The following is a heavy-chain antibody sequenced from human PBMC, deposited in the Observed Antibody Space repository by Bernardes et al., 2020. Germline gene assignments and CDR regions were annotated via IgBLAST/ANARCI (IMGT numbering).Heavy chain of an antibody. CDR3: SRLAGVSSGYYYDV. V-gene: IGHV1-8*01. D-gene: IGHD3-22*01. J-gene: IGHJ1*01. CDR2: MNPRRGST. CDR1: GYTFTRYD. Sequence: AAMKDFCKASGYTFTRYDLTWVRQATGQELEWMGWMNPRRGSTGYSQKFQGRVTMNRDTYISTAYIELSSLRSEDTAVYYCSRLAGVSSGYYYDVWGQCTLV.